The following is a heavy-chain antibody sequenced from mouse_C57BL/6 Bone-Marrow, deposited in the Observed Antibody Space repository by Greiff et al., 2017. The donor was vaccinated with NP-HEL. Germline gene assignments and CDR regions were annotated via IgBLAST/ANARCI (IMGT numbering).Heavy chain of an antibody. D-gene: IGHD4-1*01. V-gene: IGHV5-17*01. CDR2: ISSGSSTI. Sequence: EVKLVESGGGLVKPGGSLKLSCAASGFTFSDYGMHWVRQAPEKGLEWVAYISSGSSTIYYADTVKGRFTISRDNAKNTLFLQMTSLRSEDTAMYYCARLGGTYYFDYWGQGTTLTGSS. CDR3: ARLGGTYYFDY. CDR1: GFTFSDYG. J-gene: IGHJ2*01.